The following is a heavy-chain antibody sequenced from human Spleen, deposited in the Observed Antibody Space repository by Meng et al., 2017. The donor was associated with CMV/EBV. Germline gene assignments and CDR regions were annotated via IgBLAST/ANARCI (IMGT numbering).Heavy chain of an antibody. D-gene: IGHD5-18*01. CDR3: ARGLRQLVFDY. CDR1: GYSFPRYW. V-gene: IGHV5-51*01. J-gene: IGHJ4*02. Sequence: GESLKISCKAFGYSFPRYWIGWVRQMPGKGLEWMEIIYPGDSDTRYSPSFQGQVTISADKSISTAYLQWSSLKASDTAMYYCARGLRQLVFDYWGQGTLVTVSS. CDR2: IYPGDSDT.